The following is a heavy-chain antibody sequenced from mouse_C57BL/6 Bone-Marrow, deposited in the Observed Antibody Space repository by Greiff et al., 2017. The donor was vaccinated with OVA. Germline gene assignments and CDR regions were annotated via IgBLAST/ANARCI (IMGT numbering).Heavy chain of an antibody. CDR1: GFTFSDYY. J-gene: IGHJ4*01. CDR2: ISNGGGST. D-gene: IGHD1-1*01. CDR3: ASALSPMDY. V-gene: IGHV5-12*01. Sequence: DVMLVESGGGLVQPGGSLKLSCAASGFTFSDYYMYWVRQTPEKRLEWVAYISNGGGSTYYPDTVKGRFTISRDNAKNTLYLQMSRLKSEDTAMYYCASALSPMDYWGQGTSVTVSS.